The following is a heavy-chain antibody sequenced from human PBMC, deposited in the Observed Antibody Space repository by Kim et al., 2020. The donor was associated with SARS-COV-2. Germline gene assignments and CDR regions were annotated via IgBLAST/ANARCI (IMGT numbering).Heavy chain of an antibody. CDR1: GFTFSSYA. CDR2: ISGSGGST. J-gene: IGHJ6*02. D-gene: IGHD1-26*01. Sequence: GGSLRLSCAASGFTFSSYAMSWVRQAPGKGLEWVSAISGSGGSTYYADSVKGRFTISRDNSKNTLYLQMNSLRAEDTAVYYCAKDGGERIVGATMRTFYYYYYGMDVWGHGTTLTVSS. V-gene: IGHV3-23*01. CDR3: AKDGGERIVGATMRTFYYYYYGMDV.